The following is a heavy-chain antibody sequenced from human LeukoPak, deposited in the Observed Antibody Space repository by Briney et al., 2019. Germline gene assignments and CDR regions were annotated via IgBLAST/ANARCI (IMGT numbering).Heavy chain of an antibody. V-gene: IGHV3-30*18. J-gene: IGHJ4*02. D-gene: IGHD5-24*01. CDR3: AKAGDGYNFFPFDF. CDR2: ISYDGSNK. CDR1: GFTFSSYG. Sequence: GRSLRLSCAASGFTFSSYGMHWVRQAPGKGLEWVAVISYDGSNKYYADSVKGRFTISRDNSKNTLYLQMNSLRAEDTAVYYCAKAGDGYNFFPFDFWGQGTLVTVSS.